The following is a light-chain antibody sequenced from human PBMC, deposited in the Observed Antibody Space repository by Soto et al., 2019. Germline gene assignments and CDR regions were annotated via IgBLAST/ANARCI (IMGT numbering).Light chain of an antibody. J-gene: IGLJ2*01. V-gene: IGLV2-23*01. Sequence: QSVLTQPASVSGSPGQSITISCTGTSSDVGNYNLVSWYQQRPGKAPELMIYEAIKRPSGVSNRFSGSKSGNTASLTISGLQAEDEADYYCCSYAGSSTSYVVFGGGTKLTVL. CDR2: EAI. CDR1: SSDVGNYNL. CDR3: CSYAGSSTSYVV.